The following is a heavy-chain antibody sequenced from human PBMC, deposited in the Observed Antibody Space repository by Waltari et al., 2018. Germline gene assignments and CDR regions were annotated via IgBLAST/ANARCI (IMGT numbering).Heavy chain of an antibody. J-gene: IGHJ4*02. D-gene: IGHD3-16*01. CDR2: SNREGRRT. V-gene: IGHV3-74*01. Sequence: DVQLVESGGGLVQPGGSMRLSFAASGFTFSGHWMHWVRQAPGKWLVSVSRSNREGRRTSYADFVKGRLTISRDNAKNTLYLQMNSLRAEDTAVYYCARNSKDWRSDGGLDYWGQGTLVTVSS. CDR1: GFTFSGHW. CDR3: ARNSKDWRSDGGLDY.